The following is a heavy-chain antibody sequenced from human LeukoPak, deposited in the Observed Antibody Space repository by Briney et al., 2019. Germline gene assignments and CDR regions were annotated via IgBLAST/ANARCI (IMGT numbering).Heavy chain of an antibody. Sequence: SETMSLTCTVSGGSISSFYWSWIRQPPGKGLEWIGYIYYSGSTNYNPSLKSRVTISLDTSKNQFSLRLSSVTAADTAVFYCARRPLSSYYFDYRGQGALVTVSS. CDR3: ARRPLSSYYFDY. V-gene: IGHV4-59*08. CDR2: IYYSGST. J-gene: IGHJ4*02. CDR1: GGSISSFY. D-gene: IGHD3-16*02.